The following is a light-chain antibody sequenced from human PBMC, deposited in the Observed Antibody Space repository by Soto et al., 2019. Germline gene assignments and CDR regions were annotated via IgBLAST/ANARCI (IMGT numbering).Light chain of an antibody. CDR3: QKYFSSPYT. Sequence: DMQMTKSPASLSASIGDRVTITCRASQNIRKSLAWYQQKQGQSPNLLIYGASTLQSGVPSRFSGSGSGTDFSLTISSLEPEDVATYYCQKYFSSPYTFGHGTQVEIK. J-gene: IGKJ3*01. CDR1: QNIRKS. V-gene: IGKV1-27*01. CDR2: GAS.